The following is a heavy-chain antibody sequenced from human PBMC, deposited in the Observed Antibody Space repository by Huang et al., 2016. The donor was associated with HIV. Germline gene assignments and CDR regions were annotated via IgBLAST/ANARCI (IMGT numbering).Heavy chain of an antibody. V-gene: IGHV3-30*18. J-gene: IGHJ4*02. CDR1: GFTFSSYG. D-gene: IGHD6-13*01. CDR3: AKGGSAAAVLDF. Sequence: QVQLVESGGGVVQPGRSLRISCAASGFTFSSYGMHWVRQASGKGLVWVAVISYDAKTKYYADSVKGRFSISRDNSKTTVYLQLNSLRVEDTAVYYCAKGGSAAAVLDFWGQGTLVTVSS. CDR2: ISYDAKTK.